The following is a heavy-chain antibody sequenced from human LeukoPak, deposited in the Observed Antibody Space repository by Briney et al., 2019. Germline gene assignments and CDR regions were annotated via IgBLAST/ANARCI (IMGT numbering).Heavy chain of an antibody. J-gene: IGHJ4*02. CDR2: IYSGGST. V-gene: IGHV3-66*01. CDR3: ARDLFFDY. D-gene: IGHD3-3*01. Sequence: GGSLRLSCAASGFTVSSHNMGWVRQAQGKGLEWVSVIYSGGSTYYADSVKGRFTIFGDNSKNTLYLQMSSLRAEDTAVYYCARDLFFDYWGQGSLVTVSS. CDR1: GFTVSSHN.